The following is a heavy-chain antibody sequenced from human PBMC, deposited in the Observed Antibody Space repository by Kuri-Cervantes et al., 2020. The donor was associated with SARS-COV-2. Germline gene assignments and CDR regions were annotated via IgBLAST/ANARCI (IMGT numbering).Heavy chain of an antibody. CDR3: ARITMVRGVIYMDV. D-gene: IGHD3-10*01. CDR2: IYHSGST. Sequence: SETLSLTCAMYGESASGYFWSWFRQPPGKGLEWIGSIYHSGSTYYNPSLKSRVTISVDTSKNQFSLKLSSVTAADTAVYYCARITMVRGVIYMDVWGKGTTVTVSS. V-gene: IGHV4-38-2*01. J-gene: IGHJ6*03. CDR1: GESASGYF.